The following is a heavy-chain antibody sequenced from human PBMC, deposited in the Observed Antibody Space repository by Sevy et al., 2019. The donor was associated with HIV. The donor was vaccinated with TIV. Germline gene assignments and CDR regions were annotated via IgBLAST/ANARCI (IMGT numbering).Heavy chain of an antibody. V-gene: IGHV1-69*13. Sequence: ASVKVSCKASGGTFSSYAISWVRQAPGQGPEWMGGIIPIFGTANYAQKFQGRVTITADESTSTAYMELSSLRSEDTAVYYWARTGSGDGYNYGAYLDDWGQGTLVTVSS. CDR1: GGTFSSYA. CDR2: IIPIFGTA. CDR3: ARTGSGDGYNYGAYLDD. D-gene: IGHD5-12*01. J-gene: IGHJ4*02.